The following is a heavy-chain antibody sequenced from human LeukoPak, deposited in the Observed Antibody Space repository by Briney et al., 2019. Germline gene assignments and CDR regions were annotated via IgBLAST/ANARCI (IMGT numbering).Heavy chain of an antibody. CDR1: GGSISSGAYY. CDR3: AREDTAMVYFDY. Sequence: SETLSLTCTVSGGSISSGAYYWSWIRQHPGKGLEWIGYIYYSGSTYYNPSLKSRVTISVDTSKNQFSLKLSSVTAADTAVYYCAREDTAMVYFDYWGQGTLVTVSS. D-gene: IGHD5-18*01. V-gene: IGHV4-31*03. CDR2: IYYSGST. J-gene: IGHJ4*02.